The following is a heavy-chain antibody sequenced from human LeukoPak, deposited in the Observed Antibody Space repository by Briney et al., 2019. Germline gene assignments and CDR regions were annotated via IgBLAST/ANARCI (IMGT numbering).Heavy chain of an antibody. Sequence: GGSLRLSCAASGFTFSSHWMHWVRQAPGKGLVWVSRINSDGSSTSYADSVKGRFTISRDNAKNTLYLQMNSLRAEDTAVYYCARDPDIVVVVAAMPFDYWGQGTLVTVSS. D-gene: IGHD2-15*01. CDR2: INSDGSST. CDR1: GFTFSSHW. J-gene: IGHJ4*02. CDR3: ARDPDIVVVVAAMPFDY. V-gene: IGHV3-74*01.